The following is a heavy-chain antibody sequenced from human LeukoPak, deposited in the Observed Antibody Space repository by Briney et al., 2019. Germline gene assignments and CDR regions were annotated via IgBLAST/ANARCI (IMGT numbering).Heavy chain of an antibody. J-gene: IGHJ6*04. D-gene: IGHD1-20*01. CDR1: GGFFSGYY. V-gene: IGHV4-34*01. CDR3: ARGLNWNDGNYYYGMDV. CDR2: INHSGTT. Sequence: SETLSLTCAVYGGFFSGYYWSWIRQPPGKGLEWIGEINHSGTTKYDASLKSRVIISVDTSKNQFSLKASSVTAADTAVYYCARGLNWNDGNYYYGMDVWGKGTTVTVSS.